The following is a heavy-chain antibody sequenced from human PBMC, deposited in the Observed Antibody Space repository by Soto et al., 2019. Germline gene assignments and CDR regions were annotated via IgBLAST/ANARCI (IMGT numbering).Heavy chain of an antibody. D-gene: IGHD1-7*01. CDR2: ISGSGEST. CDR1: GFTFSSCA. V-gene: IGHV3-23*01. Sequence: GGSLRLSCAASGFTFSSCAMNWVRQAPGKGLEWVSTISGSGESTYYADSVKGRFTISRDNSKSTLYLQMNSLRAEDTAVYYCAKDRWNYDYFDFWGQGTLVTVSS. J-gene: IGHJ4*02. CDR3: AKDRWNYDYFDF.